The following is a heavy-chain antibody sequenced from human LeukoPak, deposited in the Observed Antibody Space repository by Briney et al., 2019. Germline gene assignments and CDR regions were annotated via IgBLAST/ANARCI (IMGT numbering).Heavy chain of an antibody. CDR2: INANSGVT. CDR1: GYTFADYF. CDR3: ARDVSSTPNWEFDY. D-gene: IGHD1-26*01. Sequence: ASVKVSCKTSGYTFADYFIHWVRQAPGQGLEWMGRINANSGVTEYQQKFQGRVTMTRDTSVSTAYVEVNWLISDDTAIYYCARDVSSTPNWEFDYWGQGTLVTVPS. V-gene: IGHV1-2*06. J-gene: IGHJ4*02.